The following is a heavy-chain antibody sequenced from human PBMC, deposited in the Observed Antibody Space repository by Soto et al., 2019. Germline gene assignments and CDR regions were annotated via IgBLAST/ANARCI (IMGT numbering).Heavy chain of an antibody. CDR1: GGSISSGGYY. CDR3: ARNGLEVVAAGAFDI. Sequence: QVQLQESGPGLVKPSQTLSLTCTVSGGSISSGGYYWSWIRQHPGKGLGWIGYIYYSGSTYYNPSLKSRVTISVDTSTNQFSLKLSSVTSADTAVYYCARNGLEVVAAGAFDIWGQGTMVTVSS. D-gene: IGHD2-15*01. V-gene: IGHV4-31*03. CDR2: IYYSGST. J-gene: IGHJ3*02.